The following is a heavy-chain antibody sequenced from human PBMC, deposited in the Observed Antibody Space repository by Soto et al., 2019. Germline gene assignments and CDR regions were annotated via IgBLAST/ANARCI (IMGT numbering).Heavy chain of an antibody. J-gene: IGHJ4*02. D-gene: IGHD6-19*01. CDR2: ISTTGNII. Sequence: EVRLVESGGGLVQPGGSLRLSCAGSGFIFSIFEMNWVRQTPGKGLEWISYISTTGNIIQYADSVRGRFTISRDNAKSSLYLQMDSLRVDDTGIYYCARESPTLTVAESHWGQGSLVTVSS. V-gene: IGHV3-48*03. CDR1: GFIFSIFE. CDR3: ARESPTLTVAESH.